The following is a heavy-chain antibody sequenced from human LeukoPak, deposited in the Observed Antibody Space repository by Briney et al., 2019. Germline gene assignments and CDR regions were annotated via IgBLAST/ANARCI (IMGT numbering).Heavy chain of an antibody. CDR3: ARDPSGGSHNWFDP. Sequence: PGGSLRLSCAASGFTFSNYWMNWVRQAPGKGLEWVANINQAGSQKYYVDSVKGRFTISRDNAKNSLYLQMDSLRAEDTAVYYCARDPSGGSHNWFDPWGQGTLVTVSS. V-gene: IGHV3-7*01. D-gene: IGHD1-26*01. CDR1: GFTFSNYW. J-gene: IGHJ5*02. CDR2: INQAGSQK.